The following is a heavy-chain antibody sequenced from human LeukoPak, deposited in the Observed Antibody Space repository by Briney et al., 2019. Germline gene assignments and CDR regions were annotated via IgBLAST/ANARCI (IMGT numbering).Heavy chain of an antibody. CDR3: ARTRSYSRYYYYYYGMDV. CDR1: GFTFSTYA. D-gene: IGHD1-26*01. Sequence: PGGSLRLSCAASGFTFSTYAMSWVRQAPGKGLEWVSYISSSGSTIYYADSVKGRFTISRDNAKNSLYLQMNSLRAEDTAVYYCARTRSYSRYYYYYYGMDVWGQGTTVTVSS. CDR2: ISSSGSTI. V-gene: IGHV3-48*03. J-gene: IGHJ6*02.